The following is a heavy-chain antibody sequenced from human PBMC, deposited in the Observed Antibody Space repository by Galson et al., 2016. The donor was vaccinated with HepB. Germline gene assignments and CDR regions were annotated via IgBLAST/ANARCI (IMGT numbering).Heavy chain of an antibody. CDR1: GFTFSNYW. CDR2: IRGDGTST. V-gene: IGHV3-74*01. CDR3: IKSDYGDY. J-gene: IGHJ4*02. Sequence: SLRLSCAASGFTFSNYWMHWVRQAPGKGLVWVSRIRGDGTSTSYADSVTGRFTISRDNAKNTLYLQMNSLRAEDTAMYYCIKSDYGDYWGQGTLVTVSS.